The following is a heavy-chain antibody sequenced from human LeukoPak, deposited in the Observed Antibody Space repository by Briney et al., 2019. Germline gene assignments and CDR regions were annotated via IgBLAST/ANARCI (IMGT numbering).Heavy chain of an antibody. J-gene: IGHJ4*02. CDR1: GYTFTGYY. CDR3: ARDYYGSGSYYQLGY. Sequence: AASVPESCKASGYTFTGYYMHWVRQAPGQGREWMGWINPNSGGTKYAQKFQGRVTMTRDTSITTVYMELSSLRSDDTAVYYCARDYYGSGSYYQLGYWGQGTLVTVSS. D-gene: IGHD3-10*01. CDR2: INPNSGGT. V-gene: IGHV1-2*02.